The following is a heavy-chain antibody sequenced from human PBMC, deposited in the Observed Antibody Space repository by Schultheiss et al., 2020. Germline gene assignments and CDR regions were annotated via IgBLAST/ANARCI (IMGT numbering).Heavy chain of an antibody. Sequence: SETLSLTCAVSGYSISSGYSWSWIRQPPGKGLEWIGYIYHSGSTYYNPSLKSRVTISVDRSKNQFSLKLSSVTAADTAVYYCARNHYYGSGSYYSARPNSYYFDYWGQGTLVTVSS. CDR1: GYSISSGYS. J-gene: IGHJ4*02. V-gene: IGHV4-30-2*01. D-gene: IGHD3-10*01. CDR2: IYHSGST. CDR3: ARNHYYGSGSYYSARPNSYYFDY.